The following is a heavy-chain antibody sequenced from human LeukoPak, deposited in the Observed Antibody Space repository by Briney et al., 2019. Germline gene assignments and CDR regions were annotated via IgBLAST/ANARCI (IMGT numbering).Heavy chain of an antibody. D-gene: IGHD3-22*01. J-gene: IGHJ5*02. CDR1: GGSISSYY. V-gene: IGHV4-59*08. Sequence: SSETLSLTCTVSGGSISSYYWSWIRQPPGKGLEWIGYIYYSGSTNYNPSLKSRVTISVDTSKNQFSLKLSSVTAADTAAYYCARATYYYDSSGYQTSYYWFDPWGQGTLVTVSS. CDR3: ARATYYYDSSGYQTSYYWFDP. CDR2: IYYSGST.